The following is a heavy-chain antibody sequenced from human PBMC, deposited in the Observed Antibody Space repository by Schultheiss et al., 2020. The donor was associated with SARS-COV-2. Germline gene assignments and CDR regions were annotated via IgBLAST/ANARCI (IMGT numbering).Heavy chain of an antibody. Sequence: SETLSLTCAVFGESFSGFSWTWIRQSPGKGLEWIGQVSHSGGTHFNPSLKRRLTISLDTSKRLFSLRLTSVTAADTAIYYCSRGRTSVIPSPVLGLGPHYFSYYIDVWGKGAAVTVSS. CDR3: SRGRTSVIPSPVLGLGPHYFSYYIDV. CDR2: VSHSGGT. CDR1: GESFSGFS. D-gene: IGHD6-19*01. J-gene: IGHJ6*03. V-gene: IGHV4-34*01.